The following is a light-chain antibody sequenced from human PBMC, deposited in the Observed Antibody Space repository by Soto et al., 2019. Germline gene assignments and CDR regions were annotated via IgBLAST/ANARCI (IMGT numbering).Light chain of an antibody. CDR2: GAS. V-gene: IGKV3-20*01. CDR3: QQYGSSSWT. Sequence: EIVLTQSPVTLSLSPGERATLSCRASQSVSSYLAWYQQKPGQAPRLLIYGASSRATGIPDRFSGSGPGTDFTLTISRLEPEDFAVYYCQQYGSSSWTFGQGTKVDIK. CDR1: QSVSSY. J-gene: IGKJ1*01.